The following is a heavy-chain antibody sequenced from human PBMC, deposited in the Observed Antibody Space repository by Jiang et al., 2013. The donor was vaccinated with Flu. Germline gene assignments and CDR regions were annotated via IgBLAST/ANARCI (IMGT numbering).Heavy chain of an antibody. Sequence: GAEVKKPGESLKISCEASGYKFTNYWIGWVRLLPGKGLEWMGIIYPGKSETRYKPSFQGQVTISAAKSISTAYLQWSSLKASDTAMYYCARLSGGSQNWFDPWGQGTLVTVSS. CDR2: IYPGKSET. V-gene: IGHV5-51*03. D-gene: IGHD1-26*01. CDR1: GYKFTNYW. CDR3: ARLSGGSQNWFDP. J-gene: IGHJ5*02.